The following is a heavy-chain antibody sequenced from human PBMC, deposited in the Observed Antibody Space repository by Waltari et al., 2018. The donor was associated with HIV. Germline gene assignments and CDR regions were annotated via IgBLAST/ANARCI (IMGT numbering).Heavy chain of an antibody. J-gene: IGHJ4*02. Sequence: LXLSCAASGFTFSNYTMNWVRQDPGKGLEWVSYISRSSSSIFYADSVKGRFTISRDNAKNSLYLQMNSLRVEDTAVYYCARDINGGWGYWGQGTLVTVAS. CDR3: ARDINGGWGY. CDR2: ISRSSSSI. CDR1: GFTFSNYT. V-gene: IGHV3-48*01. D-gene: IGHD7-27*01.